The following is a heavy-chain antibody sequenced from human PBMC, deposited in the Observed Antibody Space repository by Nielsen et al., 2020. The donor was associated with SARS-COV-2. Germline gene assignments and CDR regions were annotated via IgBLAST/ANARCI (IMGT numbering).Heavy chain of an antibody. Sequence: GESLKISCAASGFTFSSYAMHWVRQAPGKGLEWVAVISYDGSNKYYADSVKGRFTISRDNSKNTLYLQMNSLRAEDTAVYYCVAAAGNAFDIWGQGTMVTVSS. CDR3: VAAAGNAFDI. CDR2: ISYDGSNK. J-gene: IGHJ3*02. CDR1: GFTFSSYA. V-gene: IGHV3-30-3*01. D-gene: IGHD6-13*01.